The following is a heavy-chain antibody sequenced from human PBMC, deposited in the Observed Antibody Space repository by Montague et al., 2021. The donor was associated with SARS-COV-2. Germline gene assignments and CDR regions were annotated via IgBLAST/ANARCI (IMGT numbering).Heavy chain of an antibody. Sequence: SETLSLTCAVYGGSFSGYYWSWIRQPPGKGLEWIGEIYHSGSTNYNPSLKSRVTISVDTSKNQFSLRLSSVTAADTAVYYCARDRGVQYQLQMPFYFDYWGQGTLVTLSS. V-gene: IGHV4-34*01. CDR2: IYHSGST. CDR1: GGSFSGYY. D-gene: IGHD2-2*01. CDR3: ARDRGVQYQLQMPFYFDY. J-gene: IGHJ4*02.